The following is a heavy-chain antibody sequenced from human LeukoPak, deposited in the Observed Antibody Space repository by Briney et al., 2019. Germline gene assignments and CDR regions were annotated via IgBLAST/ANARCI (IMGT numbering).Heavy chain of an antibody. CDR2: LYNDGSST. Sequence: GGSLRLSCAASGFTFSSHWMHWARLAPGKGLVWVSRLYNDGSSTVYADSVKGRFTISRDNAKNTLYLQMNSLRAEDTAVYYCARGLWGPDYWGQGTLVTVSS. V-gene: IGHV3-74*01. CDR3: ARGLWGPDY. CDR1: GFTFSSHW. D-gene: IGHD4/OR15-4a*01. J-gene: IGHJ4*02.